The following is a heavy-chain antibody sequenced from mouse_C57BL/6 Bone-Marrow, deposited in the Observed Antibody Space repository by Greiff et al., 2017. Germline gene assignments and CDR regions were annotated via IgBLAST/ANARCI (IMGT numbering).Heavy chain of an antibody. D-gene: IGHD1-1*01. CDR1: GYTFTSYG. CDR3: ARAVDYGSSSFDY. V-gene: IGHV1-58*01. J-gene: IGHJ2*01. Sequence: VQLQQPGAELVRPGSSVKMSCKTSGYTFTSYGINWVKQRPGQGLEWIGYIYTGNGYTEYNEKFKGKATLTSDTSSSTAYMQLSSLTSEDSAFYYCARAVDYGSSSFDYWGQGTTLTVSS. CDR2: IYTGNGYT.